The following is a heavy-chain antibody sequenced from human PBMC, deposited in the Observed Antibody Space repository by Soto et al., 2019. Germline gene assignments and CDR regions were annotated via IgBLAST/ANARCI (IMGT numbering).Heavy chain of an antibody. V-gene: IGHV3-33*01. CDR1: GFTVSGYG. J-gene: IGHJ4*02. Sequence: QVQLVESGGGVVQPGRSLRLSCAASGFTVSGYGMHWVRQAPGKGLEWVAVIWYDGSKEYYADSVKGRFTISRDSSKNTLYLQMNSLRDEDTAVYYCARDRNKHFDYWGQGTPVTVSS. CDR3: ARDRNKHFDY. D-gene: IGHD1-1*01. CDR2: IWYDGSKE.